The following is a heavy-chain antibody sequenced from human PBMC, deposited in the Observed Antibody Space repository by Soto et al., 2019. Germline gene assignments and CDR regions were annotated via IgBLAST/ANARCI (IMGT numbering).Heavy chain of an antibody. V-gene: IGHV1-2*04. CDR3: ARARGRQWLVLGAFEI. D-gene: IGHD6-19*01. CDR2: INPNSGGT. CDR1: GYTFTGYY. Sequence: ASVKVSCKASGYTFTGYYMHWVRQAPGQGLEWMGWINPNSGGTNYAQKFQGWVTMTRDTSISTAYMELSRLRSDDTAVYYCARARGRQWLVLGAFEIWGQGTMVTVSS. J-gene: IGHJ3*02.